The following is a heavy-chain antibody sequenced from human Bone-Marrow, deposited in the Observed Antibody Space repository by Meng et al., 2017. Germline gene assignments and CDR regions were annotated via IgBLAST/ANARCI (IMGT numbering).Heavy chain of an antibody. CDR1: GGSFSGYY. CDR3: ARVHGDSSDGSEGDYFDY. D-gene: IGHD6-19*01. Sequence: SETLSLTCAVYGGSFSGYYWSWIRQPPGKGLEWIGEINHSGSTNYNPSLKSRVTISVDTSKNQFSLKLSSVTAEDTAVYYCARVHGDSSDGSEGDYFDYWGQGTLVTVSS. V-gene: IGHV4-34*01. CDR2: INHSGST. J-gene: IGHJ4*02.